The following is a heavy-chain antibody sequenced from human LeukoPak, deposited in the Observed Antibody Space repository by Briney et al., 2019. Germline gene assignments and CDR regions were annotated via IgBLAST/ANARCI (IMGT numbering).Heavy chain of an antibody. D-gene: IGHD1-26*01. J-gene: IGHJ5*02. Sequence: PGGSLRLSCAASGFTFSSYSMNWVRQAPGKGLEWVSYISSSSSTIYYADSVKGRFTISRDNAKNSLYLQMNSLRDEDTAVYYCARQSSIVGAPDNWFDPWGQGTLVTVSS. CDR2: ISSSSSTI. CDR3: ARQSSIVGAPDNWFDP. CDR1: GFTFSSYS. V-gene: IGHV3-48*02.